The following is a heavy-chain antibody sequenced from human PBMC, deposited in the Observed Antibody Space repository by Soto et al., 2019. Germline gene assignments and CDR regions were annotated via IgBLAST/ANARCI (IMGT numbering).Heavy chain of an antibody. CDR1: GASISSAGYY. D-gene: IGHD6-13*01. J-gene: IGHJ5*02. V-gene: IGHV4-31*03. Sequence: SETLSLTCTVSGASISSAGYYWSWIRQHPGKGLEWIGYIYSSGSTYYNPFLKSRVNISLDTSKNQFSLKVSSVTVADTAVYYCSRIIAAASNWFDPWGQGALVTV. CDR3: SRIIAAASNWFDP. CDR2: IYSSGST.